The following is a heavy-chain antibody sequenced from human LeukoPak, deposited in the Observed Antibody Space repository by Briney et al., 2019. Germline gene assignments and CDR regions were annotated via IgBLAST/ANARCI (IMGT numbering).Heavy chain of an antibody. CDR3: ASSFGRWSGYSQTFDY. Sequence: ASVKVSCKASGDTFTRYAMNWVRQAPGQGLEWMGWINTSVGKSAYAQDFTGRFVFSLDTSVSTAYLQISSLRAEDTAVYYCASSFGRWSGYSQTFDYWGQGTLVTVSS. J-gene: IGHJ4*02. D-gene: IGHD3-3*01. V-gene: IGHV7-4-1*02. CDR2: INTSVGKS. CDR1: GDTFTRYA.